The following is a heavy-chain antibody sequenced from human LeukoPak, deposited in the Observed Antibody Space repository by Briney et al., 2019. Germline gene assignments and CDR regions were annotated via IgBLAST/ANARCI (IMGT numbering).Heavy chain of an antibody. Sequence: PGGSLRLSCAASGFTFSSYAMSWVRQAPRKGLEWVSSISSSSSYIYYADSVKGRFTISRDNAKNSLYLQMNSLRAEDTAVYYCARSPGEWEPMYYFDYWGQGTLVTVSS. J-gene: IGHJ4*02. V-gene: IGHV3-21*01. CDR3: ARSPGEWEPMYYFDY. CDR1: GFTFSSYA. CDR2: ISSSSSYI. D-gene: IGHD1-26*01.